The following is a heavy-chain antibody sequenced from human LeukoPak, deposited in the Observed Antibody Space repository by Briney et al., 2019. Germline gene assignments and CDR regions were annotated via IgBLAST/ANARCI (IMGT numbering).Heavy chain of an antibody. CDR3: ARQNLDCSGGSCYGKYYFDY. J-gene: IGHJ4*02. V-gene: IGHV4-59*08. D-gene: IGHD2-15*01. CDR2: IYYSGST. CDR1: GGSISSYY. Sequence: SETLSLTCTVSGGSISSYYWSWIRQPPGKGLEWIGYIYYSGSTNYNPYLKSRVTISVDTSKNQFSLKLSSVTAADTAVYYCARQNLDCSGGSCYGKYYFDYWGQGTLVTVSS.